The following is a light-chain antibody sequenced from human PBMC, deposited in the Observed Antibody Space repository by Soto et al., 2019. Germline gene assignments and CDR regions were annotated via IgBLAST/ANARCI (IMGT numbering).Light chain of an antibody. CDR2: EVS. CDR1: SRDVGNYNR. J-gene: IGLJ2*01. V-gene: IGLV2-18*02. CDR3: SSYTSSSTYVV. Sequence: QSVLTQPPSVSGSPGQSVTISCTGTSRDVGNYNRVSWYQQPPGTAPKLMIYEVSNRPSGVPDRFSGSKSGNTASLTISGLQAEDEADYYCSSYTSSSTYVVFGGGTKLTVL.